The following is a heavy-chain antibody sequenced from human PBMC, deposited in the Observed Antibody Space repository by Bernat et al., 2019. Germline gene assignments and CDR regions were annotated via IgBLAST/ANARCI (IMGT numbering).Heavy chain of an antibody. V-gene: IGHV3-30*19. CDR1: GFTFSSYG. CDR2: ISYDGSNK. Sequence: QVQLVESGGGVVQPGRSLRLSCAASGFTFSSYGMHWVRQAPGKGLEWVAVISYDGSNKYYADSVKGRFTISRDNSKNTLYLQMNSLRAEDTAVYYCARDLLGEVVSGMDVWGQGTTVTVSS. D-gene: IGHD3-16*01. CDR3: ARDLLGEVVSGMDV. J-gene: IGHJ6*02.